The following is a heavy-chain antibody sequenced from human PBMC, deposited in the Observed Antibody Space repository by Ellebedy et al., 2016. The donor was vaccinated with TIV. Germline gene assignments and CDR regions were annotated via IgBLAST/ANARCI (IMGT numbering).Heavy chain of an antibody. D-gene: IGHD3-10*01. CDR3: AIRGRY. V-gene: IGHV3-7*03. CDR2: IKQDGSEK. Sequence: GESLKISCAASGFTFTTYWMSWVRQAPGKGLEWVANIKQDGSEKYYVDSVKGRFTISRDNAKNSLYLQMNSLRAEETAVYYCAIRGRYWGQGTLVTVSS. CDR1: GFTFTTYW. J-gene: IGHJ4*02.